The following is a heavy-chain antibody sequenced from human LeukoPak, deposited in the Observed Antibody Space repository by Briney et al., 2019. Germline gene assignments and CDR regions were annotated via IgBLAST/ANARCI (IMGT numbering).Heavy chain of an antibody. V-gene: IGHV4-39*01. CDR1: GGSISSGSYY. J-gene: IGHJ4*02. D-gene: IGHD3-22*01. CDR3: ASGPIVVVGN. Sequence: SETLSLTCTVSGGSISSGSYYWGWIRQPPGKGLEWIGSIYYTGSTYYNPSLKSRVTISVDTSKNQFSLKLRSVTAADTAVYYCASGPIVVVGNWGQGTLVTVSS. CDR2: IYYTGST.